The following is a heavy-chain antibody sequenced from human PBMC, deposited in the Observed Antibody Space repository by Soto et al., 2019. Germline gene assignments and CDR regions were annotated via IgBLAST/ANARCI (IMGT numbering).Heavy chain of an antibody. CDR1: GYTFTSYA. D-gene: IGHD6-19*01. Sequence: ASVKVSCKASGYTFTSYAMHWVRQAPGQRLEWMGWINAGNGNTKYSQKFQGRVTITRDTSASAAYMELSSLRSEDTAVYYCARVGQWPYNWFDPWGQGTLVTVSS. J-gene: IGHJ5*02. V-gene: IGHV1-3*01. CDR2: INAGNGNT. CDR3: ARVGQWPYNWFDP.